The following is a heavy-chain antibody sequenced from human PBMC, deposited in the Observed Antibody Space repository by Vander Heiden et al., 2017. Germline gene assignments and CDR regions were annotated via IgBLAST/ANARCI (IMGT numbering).Heavy chain of an antibody. CDR1: GFTFSTYA. V-gene: IGHV3-23*01. D-gene: IGHD6-25*01. CDR3: AKDQRL. CDR2: ISGLGDST. J-gene: IGHJ4*02. Sequence: EVHLLESGGGLVQPGGSLRLSCVVCGFTFSTYAMSWVRQAPGKGLEWVSAISGLGDSTYYADSVKGRFTISRDNSKNTLYLQMNSLRGEDTAVYYCAKDQRLGGPGTLVTVSS.